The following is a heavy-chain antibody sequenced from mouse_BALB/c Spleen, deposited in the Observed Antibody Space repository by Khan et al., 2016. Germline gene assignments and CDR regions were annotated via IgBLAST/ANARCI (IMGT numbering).Heavy chain of an antibody. J-gene: IGHJ4*01. CDR1: GYTFTDYV. D-gene: IGHD2-4*01. CDR2: IYPGSGST. V-gene: IGHV1-77*01. CDR3: ARRSMITTHYYAMDY. Sequence: QVQLQQSGPELVKPGASVKMSCKASGYTFTDYVISWVKQRTGQGLEWIGEIYPGSGSTYYNEKFRGKATLTADKSSKTAYMQLSSLQSEDSSVYFCARRSMITTHYYAMDYWGQGTSVTVSS.